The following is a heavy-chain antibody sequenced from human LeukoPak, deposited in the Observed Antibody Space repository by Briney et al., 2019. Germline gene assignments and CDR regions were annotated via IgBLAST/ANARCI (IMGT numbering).Heavy chain of an antibody. D-gene: IGHD3-9*01. CDR3: ARLSKGRYFDYVFDY. J-gene: IGHJ4*02. CDR2: INYIGST. Sequence: SETLSLTCSVSGGSVSSGNYFWGWIRQPPGKGLEWIGNINYIGSTAYNPSLKSRATMSVDTSKNQFSLKMTPVTAADTAVYYCARLSKGRYFDYVFDYWGQGTLVTVSS. CDR1: GGSVSSGNYF. V-gene: IGHV4-39*01.